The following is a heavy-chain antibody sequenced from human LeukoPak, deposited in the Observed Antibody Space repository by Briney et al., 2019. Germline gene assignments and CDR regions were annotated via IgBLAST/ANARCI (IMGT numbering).Heavy chain of an antibody. Sequence: PSETLSLTCTVSGYSISSGYYWGWIRQPPGKGLEWIGSIYHSGSTYYNPSLKRRVTISVDTSKNQFSLKLSSVTAADTAVYYCARAIEVGAMTPFDYWGQGTLVTVSS. D-gene: IGHD1-26*01. CDR1: GYSISSGYY. V-gene: IGHV4-38-2*02. CDR2: IYHSGST. J-gene: IGHJ4*02. CDR3: ARAIEVGAMTPFDY.